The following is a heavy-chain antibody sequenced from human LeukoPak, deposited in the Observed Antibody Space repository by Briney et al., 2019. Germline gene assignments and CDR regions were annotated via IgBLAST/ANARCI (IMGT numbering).Heavy chain of an antibody. D-gene: IGHD4-17*01. CDR2: ISSSSSYI. CDR1: GFTFTSYG. Sequence: GGSLRLSCAASGFTFTSYGMTWVRQAQGKGLEWVSSISSSSSYIYYADSVKGRFTISRDNAKNSLYLQMNSLRAEDTAVYYCAKYGDYVAWGDNWFDPWGQGTLVTVSS. J-gene: IGHJ5*02. CDR3: AKYGDYVAWGDNWFDP. V-gene: IGHV3-21*01.